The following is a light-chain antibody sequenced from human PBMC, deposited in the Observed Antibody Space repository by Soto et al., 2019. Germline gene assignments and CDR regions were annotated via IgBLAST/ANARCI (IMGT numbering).Light chain of an antibody. CDR2: GAS. J-gene: IGKJ4*01. CDR3: QQYGSSPLT. V-gene: IGKV3-20*01. CDR1: QSVSSSY. Sequence: EIVLTQSPDTLSLSPVERATLSCRASQSVSSSYLAWYQQKPGQAPRLLIYGASSRATGIPDRFSGSGSGTDFTLTISRLEPEDFAVYYCQQYGSSPLTFGGGTKVDIK.